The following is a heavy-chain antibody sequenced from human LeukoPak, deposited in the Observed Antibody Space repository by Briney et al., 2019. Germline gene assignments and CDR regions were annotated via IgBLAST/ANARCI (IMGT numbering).Heavy chain of an antibody. D-gene: IGHD3-9*01. V-gene: IGHV3-15*01. CDR3: TTDLHYDILTGYYLPPY. CDR1: GFTFSNAW. Sequence: GGSLRLSCAASGFTFSNAWMSWVRQAPGKGLEWVGRIKSKTDGGTTDYAAPVKGRFTISRDDSKNTLYLQMNSLKTEDTAVYYCTTDLHYDILTGYYLPPYWGQGTLVTVSS. J-gene: IGHJ4*02. CDR2: IKSKTDGGTT.